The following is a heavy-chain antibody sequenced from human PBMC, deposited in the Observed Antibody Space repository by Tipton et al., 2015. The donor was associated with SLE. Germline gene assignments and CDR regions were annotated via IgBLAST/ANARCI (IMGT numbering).Heavy chain of an antibody. J-gene: IGHJ4*02. V-gene: IGHV3-7*03. CDR3: ARDREVAVAGTGFDY. CDR1: GFTFSNFW. CDR2: IGPDARMT. D-gene: IGHD6-19*01. Sequence: SLRLSCAASGFTFSNFWMTWVRQAAGKGLEWVANIGPDARMTYYVDSVKGRFTISRDNSKNSLYLQMNSLRAEDTALYYCARDREVAVAGTGFDYWGQGTLVTVSS.